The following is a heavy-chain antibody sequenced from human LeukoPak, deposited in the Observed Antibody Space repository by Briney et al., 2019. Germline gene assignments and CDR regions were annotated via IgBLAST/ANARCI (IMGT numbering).Heavy chain of an antibody. CDR1: GNTLTGYY. D-gene: IGHD4/OR15-4a*01. CDR2: INANDGGT. Sequence: GASVKVSCKASGNTLTGYYIHWIRQAPGQGLEWMGRINANDGGTQYAQLFQGRVTVTRDTSINTAYMELSSLTSDDTALFYCAREKMVLSGTNLYYFDYWGQGTLVTVSS. V-gene: IGHV1-2*06. J-gene: IGHJ4*02. CDR3: AREKMVLSGTNLYYFDY.